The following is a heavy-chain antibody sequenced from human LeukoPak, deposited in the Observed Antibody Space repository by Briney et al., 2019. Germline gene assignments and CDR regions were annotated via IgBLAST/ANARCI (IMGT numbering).Heavy chain of an antibody. CDR1: GYSFTRNW. CDR2: IYPGDSDT. V-gene: IGHV5-51*01. CDR3: ARRTRYCSGGSCYSFSDY. J-gene: IGHJ4*02. D-gene: IGHD2-15*01. Sequence: GESLKISCKGSGYSFTRNWIGWVRQMPGKGLEWMGIIYPGDSDTRYSPSFQGQVTISADKSINTAYLQWSSLKASDTAMYYCARRTRYCSGGSCYSFSDYWGQGTLVTVSS.